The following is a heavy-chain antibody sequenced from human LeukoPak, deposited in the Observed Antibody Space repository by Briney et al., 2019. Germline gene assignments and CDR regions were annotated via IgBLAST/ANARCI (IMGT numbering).Heavy chain of an antibody. CDR2: INPNSGGT. Sequence: GASVKVSCKASGYTFTGYYMHWVRQAPGQGLEWMGRINPNSGGTNYAQKFQGRVTMTRDTSISTAYMELSRLRSDDTAVYYCASLSRSPGIAAAGGDYWGQGTLVTVSS. V-gene: IGHV1-2*06. CDR1: GYTFTGYY. J-gene: IGHJ4*02. D-gene: IGHD6-13*01. CDR3: ASLSRSPGIAAAGGDY.